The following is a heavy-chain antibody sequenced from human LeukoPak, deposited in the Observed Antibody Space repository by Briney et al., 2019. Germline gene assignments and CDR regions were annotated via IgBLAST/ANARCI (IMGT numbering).Heavy chain of an antibody. CDR1: GFTFSSYA. CDR2: ISYDGSNK. CDR3: ARDMSWLALTFDY. V-gene: IGHV3-30*04. J-gene: IGHJ4*02. Sequence: PGGSLRLSCAASGFTFSSYAMHWVRQAPGKGLEWVAVISYDGSNKYYADSVKGRFTISRDNSKNTLYLQMNSLRAEDTAVYYCARDMSWLALTFDYWGQGTLVTVSS. D-gene: IGHD3-22*01.